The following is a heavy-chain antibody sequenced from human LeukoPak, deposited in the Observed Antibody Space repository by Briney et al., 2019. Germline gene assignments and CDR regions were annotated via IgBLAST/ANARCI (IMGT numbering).Heavy chain of an antibody. J-gene: IGHJ4*02. CDR3: AKPLRDGTYYFDY. D-gene: IGHD5-24*01. Sequence: GGSLRLSCAASGFTFSSHAMSWVRQAPGKGLEWVSAISGSGGTTYYADSVKGRFTIYRDNSKNTLYLQMNSLRAEDTAVYYCAKPLRDGTYYFDYWGQGTLVTVSS. CDR2: ISGSGGTT. V-gene: IGHV3-23*01. CDR1: GFTFSSHA.